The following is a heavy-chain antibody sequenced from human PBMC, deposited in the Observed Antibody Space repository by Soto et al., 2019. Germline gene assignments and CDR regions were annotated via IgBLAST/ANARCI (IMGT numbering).Heavy chain of an antibody. CDR3: ARDGGPGYSSSRYYFDY. Sequence: ASVKVSCKASGYTFTGYYMHWVRQAPGQGLEWMGWINPNSGGTNYAQKFQGWVTMTRDTSISTAYMELSRLRSDDTAVYYCARDGGPGYSSSRYYFDYWGQGTLVTVSS. D-gene: IGHD6-13*01. V-gene: IGHV1-2*04. CDR1: GYTFTGYY. CDR2: INPNSGGT. J-gene: IGHJ4*02.